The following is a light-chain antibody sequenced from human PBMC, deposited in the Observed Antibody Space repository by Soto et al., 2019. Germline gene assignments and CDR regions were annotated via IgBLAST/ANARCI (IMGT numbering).Light chain of an antibody. CDR2: AAS. V-gene: IGKV1-16*02. CDR1: QAISNY. J-gene: IGKJ4*01. CDR3: QQYNTYPLT. Sequence: DIQMTQSPSSLSASVGARVTITCRASQAISNYLAWFQQKPGKAPKSLIYAASNLQSGVPSKFSGSGSGTYFTLTISSLQPEDFAIYYCQQYNTYPLTFGGGTEVEIK.